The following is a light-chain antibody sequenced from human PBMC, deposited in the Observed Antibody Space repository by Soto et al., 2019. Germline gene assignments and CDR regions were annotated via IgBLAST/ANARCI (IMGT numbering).Light chain of an antibody. CDR2: AAS. J-gene: IGKJ1*01. CDR1: QSISSY. Sequence: ILLTPPATVLSASVEKATPSPCGASQSISSYLAWYQKKPGKAPKLLMYAASTLQSGVPSRFSGSGSGTEFTLTISSLQPEDFATYYCQQSYSTPRTFGQGTKVDIK. V-gene: IGKV1-9*01. CDR3: QQSYSTPRT.